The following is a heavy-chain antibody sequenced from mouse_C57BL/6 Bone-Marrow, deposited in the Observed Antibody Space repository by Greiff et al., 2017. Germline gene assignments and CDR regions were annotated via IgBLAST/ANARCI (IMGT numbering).Heavy chain of an antibody. CDR3: TRGIYYGNYGWYFDV. CDR2: IDPETCGT. D-gene: IGHD2-1*01. Sequence: VKLQQSGAELVRPGASVKLSCKASGYTFTDYEMHCVKQTPVHGLEWIGAIDPETCGTAYNQKFKGKATLTADKSSSTAYMELRSLTSEDSAVYYCTRGIYYGNYGWYFDVWGTGTTVTVSS. J-gene: IGHJ1*03. CDR1: GYTFTDYE. V-gene: IGHV1-23*01.